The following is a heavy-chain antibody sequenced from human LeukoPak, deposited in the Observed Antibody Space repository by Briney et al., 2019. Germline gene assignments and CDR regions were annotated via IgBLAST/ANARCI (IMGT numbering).Heavy chain of an antibody. J-gene: IGHJ5*02. CDR2: IYYSGST. V-gene: IGHV4-31*03. CDR1: GGTIRTGGYY. Sequence: PSETLSLTCSVSGGTIRTGGYYWSWIRQHPGKGLEWIGYIYYSGSTYYNPSLESRLTISVDTSKNQFSLKLSSVTAADTAVYYCARHVAMATIGDWFDPWGQGTLVTVS. CDR3: ARHVAMATIGDWFDP. D-gene: IGHD5-24*01.